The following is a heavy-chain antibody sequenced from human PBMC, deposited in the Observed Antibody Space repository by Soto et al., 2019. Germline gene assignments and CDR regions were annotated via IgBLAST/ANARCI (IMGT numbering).Heavy chain of an antibody. CDR2: IKQDGSEK. V-gene: IGHV3-7*01. CDR3: ARDADASGWYHYGFDV. D-gene: IGHD6-19*01. CDR1: GLTLSSYW. Sequence: GGSLRLSCAASGLTLSSYWMNWVRQAPGKGLEWVANIKQDGSEKYYVDSVKGRFFISRDNAKNSLYLQLNSLRAEDTAVYYCARDADASGWYHYGFDVWGQGTLVTVSS. J-gene: IGHJ6*02.